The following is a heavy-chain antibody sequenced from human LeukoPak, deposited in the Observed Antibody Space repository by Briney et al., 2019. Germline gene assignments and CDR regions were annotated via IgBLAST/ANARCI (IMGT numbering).Heavy chain of an antibody. CDR2: IIPIFGTA. J-gene: IGHJ5*02. V-gene: IGHV1-69*13. D-gene: IGHD6-19*01. Sequence: SVKVSCKASGGTFSSYAISWVRQAPGQGLEWMGGIIPIFGTANYAQKFQGRVTITADESTSTAYTELSSLRSEDTAVYYCARDRIAVAGLGYNWFDPWGQGTLVTVSS. CDR3: ARDRIAVAGLGYNWFDP. CDR1: GGTFSSYA.